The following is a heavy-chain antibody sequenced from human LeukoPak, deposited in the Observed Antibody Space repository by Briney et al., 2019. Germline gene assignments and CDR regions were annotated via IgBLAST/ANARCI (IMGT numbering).Heavy chain of an antibody. CDR2: IYHSGST. Sequence: ALSLPCAVSGGAISSGDYSWNWIRQPPGKGLEWIGYIYHSGSTYFNPSLKSRVTISVDRSKNQFSLKLSSVTAADTAVYYCARGYCSGGSCYPQFDYWGQGTLVTVSS. J-gene: IGHJ4*02. D-gene: IGHD2-15*01. CDR1: GGAISSGDYS. V-gene: IGHV4-30-2*01. CDR3: ARGYCSGGSCYPQFDY.